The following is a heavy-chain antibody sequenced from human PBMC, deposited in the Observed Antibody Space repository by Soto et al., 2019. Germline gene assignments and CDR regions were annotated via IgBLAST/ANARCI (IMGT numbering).Heavy chain of an antibody. D-gene: IGHD3-10*01. J-gene: IGHJ1*01. CDR2: ISAYNGNT. Sequence: ASVKVSCKASGGTFSSYAISWVRQAPGQGLEWMGWISAYNGNTNYAQKLQGRVTMTTDTSTSTAYMELRSLRSDDTAVYYCARGYYGSGSYSFQHWGQGTLVTVSS. V-gene: IGHV1-18*01. CDR1: GGTFSSYA. CDR3: ARGYYGSGSYSFQH.